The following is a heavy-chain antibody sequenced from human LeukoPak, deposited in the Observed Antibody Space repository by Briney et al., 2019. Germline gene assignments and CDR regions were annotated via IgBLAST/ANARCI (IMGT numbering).Heavy chain of an antibody. V-gene: IGHV3-21*01. Sequence: GGSLTLSCAASGFTFSSYSMNWVRQAPGKGLEGVSSISSSSSYIYYADSVKGRFTISRDNAKNSLYLQMNSLRAEDTAVYYCARAAGGKELRYFGWSNPQYNSFDPWGQGTLVTVSS. CDR1: GFTFSSYS. CDR3: ARAAGGKELRYFGWSNPQYNSFDP. J-gene: IGHJ5*02. CDR2: ISSSSSYI. D-gene: IGHD3-9*01.